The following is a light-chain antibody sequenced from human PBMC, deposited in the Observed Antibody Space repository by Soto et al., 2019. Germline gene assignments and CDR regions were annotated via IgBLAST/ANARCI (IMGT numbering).Light chain of an antibody. V-gene: IGLV2-11*01. Sequence: QSALTQPRSVSGSPGQSVTISCTGTSSDVSGYNYVSWYQQHPGKAPKLMIYDVSKRPSGVPDRFSGSKSGNTASLTISGLQAEDEADYYCSSFTTTYFYVFGPGTKLTVL. CDR2: DVS. CDR1: SSDVSGYNY. CDR3: SSFTTTYFYV. J-gene: IGLJ1*01.